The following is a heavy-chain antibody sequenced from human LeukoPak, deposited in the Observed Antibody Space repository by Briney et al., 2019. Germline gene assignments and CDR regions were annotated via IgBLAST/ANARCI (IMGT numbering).Heavy chain of an antibody. CDR3: ARINSGLKWGDALDI. CDR1: GFTFSNAW. D-gene: IGHD5-12*01. CDR2: IKSKTDGGTT. Sequence: GGSLRLSCAASGFTFSNAWMSWVRQAPGKGLEWVGRIKSKTDGGTTDYAAPVKGRFTISRDDSKNTLYLQMNSLRAEDTTVYYCARINSGLKWGDALDIWGQGTKVTVSP. J-gene: IGHJ3*02. V-gene: IGHV3-15*01.